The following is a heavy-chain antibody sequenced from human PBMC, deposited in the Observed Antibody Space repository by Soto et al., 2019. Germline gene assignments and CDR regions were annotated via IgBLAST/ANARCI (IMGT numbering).Heavy chain of an antibody. CDR1: GGTFRGYY. V-gene: IGHV4-34*01. J-gene: IGHJ4*02. Sequence: SEPLSLTCAVYGGTFRGYYWGWIRQPPGQWLEXIGXXNXXGXTXXXPXXXSRVTISVDTSKNQFSLKLSSVTAADTAVYYCARASYSYGHYYFDYWGQGTLVTASS. CDR3: ARASYSYGHYYFDY. CDR2: XNXXGXT. D-gene: IGHD5-18*01.